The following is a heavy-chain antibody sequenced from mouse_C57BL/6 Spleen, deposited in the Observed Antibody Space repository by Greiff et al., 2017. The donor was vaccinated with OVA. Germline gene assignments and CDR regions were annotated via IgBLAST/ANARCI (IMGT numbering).Heavy chain of an antibody. Sequence: EVKLVESGGDLVKPGGSLKLSCAASGFTFSSYGMSWVRQTPDKRLEWVATISSGGSYTYYPDSVKGRFTISRDNAKNTLYLQMSSLKSEDTAMYYCARHTTASHGYFDVWGTGTTVTVSS. D-gene: IGHD1-2*01. CDR3: ARHTTASHGYFDV. J-gene: IGHJ1*03. CDR2: ISSGGSYT. V-gene: IGHV5-6*01. CDR1: GFTFSSYG.